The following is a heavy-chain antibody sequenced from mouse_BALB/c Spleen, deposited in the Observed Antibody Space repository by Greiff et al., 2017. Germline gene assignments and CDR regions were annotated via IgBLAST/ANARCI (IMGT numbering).Heavy chain of an antibody. D-gene: IGHD1-1*01. CDR2: ISSGGST. J-gene: IGHJ4*01. V-gene: IGHV5-6-5*01. CDR1: GFTFSSYA. Sequence: VQLKESGGGLVKPGGSLKLSCAASGFTFSSYAMSWVRQTPEKRLEWVASISSGGSTYYPDGVKGRFTISRDNARNILYHQMSSQRSTDKAMYYCAGGLNYYCSSSYYAMDYWGQGTSVTVSS. CDR3: AGGLNYYCSSSYYAMDY.